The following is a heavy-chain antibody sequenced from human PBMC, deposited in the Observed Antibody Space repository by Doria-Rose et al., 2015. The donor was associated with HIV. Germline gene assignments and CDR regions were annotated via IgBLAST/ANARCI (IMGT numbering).Heavy chain of an antibody. CDR1: GVSLSSPGMG. Sequence: QITLKESGPVLVKPTETLTLTCTVSGVSLSSPGMGVSWTRQPPGKALEWLAKNFSDDERSYKTSLKSRLTISRGTSKSQVVLTMTDMDPVDTATYYCARIKSSRWYHKYYFDFWGQGTLVIVSA. V-gene: IGHV2-26*01. D-gene: IGHD6-13*01. CDR2: NFSDDER. J-gene: IGHJ4*02. CDR3: ARIKSSRWYHKYYFDF.